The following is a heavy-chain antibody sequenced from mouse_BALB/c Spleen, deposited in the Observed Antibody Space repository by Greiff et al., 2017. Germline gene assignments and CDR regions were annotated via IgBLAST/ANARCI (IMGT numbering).Heavy chain of an antibody. CDR1: GFSLTSYG. V-gene: IGHV2-9*02. D-gene: IGHD2-1*01. CDR3: AIPSLGNYEAWFAY. J-gene: IGHJ3*01. CDR2: IWAGGST. Sequence: VKLQESGPGLVAPSQSLSITCTVSGFSLTSYGVHWVRQPPGKGLEWLGVIWAGGSTNYNSALMSRLSISKDNSKSQVFLKMNSLQTDDTAMYYCAIPSLGNYEAWFAYWGQGTLVTVSA.